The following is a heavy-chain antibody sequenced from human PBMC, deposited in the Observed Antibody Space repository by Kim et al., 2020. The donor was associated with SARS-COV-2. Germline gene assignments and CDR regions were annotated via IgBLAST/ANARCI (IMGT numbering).Heavy chain of an antibody. J-gene: IGHJ6*02. D-gene: IGHD3-9*01. CDR1: GFTFSSYA. CDR2: ISGSGGST. V-gene: IGHV3-23*01. Sequence: GGSLRLSCAASGFTFSSYAMSWVRQAPGKGLEWVSAISGSGGSTYYADSVKGRFAISRDNSKNTLYLQMNSLRAEDTAVYYCAKGSRYFGLPMDVWGQGTTVTVSS. CDR3: AKGSRYFGLPMDV.